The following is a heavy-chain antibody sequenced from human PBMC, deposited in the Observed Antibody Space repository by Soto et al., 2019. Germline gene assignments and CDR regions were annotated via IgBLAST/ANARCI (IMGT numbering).Heavy chain of an antibody. CDR3: ARLSVLGTKSYYSMDV. CDR2: IYYSGST. J-gene: IGHJ6*03. Sequence: QVQLQESGPGLVKPSETLSLTCTVSGGSISSYYWSWIRQPPGKGLEWIGYIYYSGSTSYNPSLKSRVTISLDTSKNQFSLKLTSVTAADTAVYYCARLSVLGTKSYYSMDVWGKGTTVTVSS. CDR1: GGSISSYY. V-gene: IGHV4-59*08. D-gene: IGHD2-2*01.